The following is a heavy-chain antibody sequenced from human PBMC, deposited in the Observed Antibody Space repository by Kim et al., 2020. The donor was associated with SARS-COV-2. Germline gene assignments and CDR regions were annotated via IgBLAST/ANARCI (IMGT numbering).Heavy chain of an antibody. Sequence: SETLSLTCTVSGGSISSYYWSWIRQPPGKGLEWIGYIYYSGSTNYNPSLKSRVTISVDTSKNQFSLKLSSVTAADTAVYYCARGDDILTGYSPFDYWGQGTLVTVSS. CDR3: ARGDDILTGYSPFDY. CDR2: IYYSGST. D-gene: IGHD3-9*01. J-gene: IGHJ4*02. CDR1: GGSISSYY. V-gene: IGHV4-59*13.